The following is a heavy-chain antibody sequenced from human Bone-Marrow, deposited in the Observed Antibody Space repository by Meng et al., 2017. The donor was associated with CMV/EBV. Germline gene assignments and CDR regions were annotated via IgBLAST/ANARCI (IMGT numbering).Heavy chain of an antibody. J-gene: IGHJ6*02. D-gene: IGHD3-10*01. CDR3: ARGGIGYYYYDMDV. CDR2: INPNGGVT. V-gene: IGHV1-2*02. Sequence: ASVKVSRKASGYTFTGYYMHWVRQAPGQGLEWMGWINPNGGVTNYARKFQGRVTLTRDTSISTAYMELSRLRSDDTAVYYCARGGIGYYYYDMDVWGQGTRVTVSS. CDR1: GYTFTGYY.